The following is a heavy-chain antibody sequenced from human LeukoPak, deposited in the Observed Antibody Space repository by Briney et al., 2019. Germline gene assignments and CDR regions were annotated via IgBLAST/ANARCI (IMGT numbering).Heavy chain of an antibody. V-gene: IGHV4-59*08. CDR2: IYRSGST. J-gene: IGHJ4*02. Sequence: SETLSLTCSVSGGSINSDYWNWIRQPRGKGLEWIGYIYRSGSTNYNPSLKSRVTISVDTSKNQFSLKLSSVTAADTAVYYCARHPQVVTAQYYFDYWGQGTLVTVSS. CDR1: GGSINSDY. D-gene: IGHD2-21*02. CDR3: ARHPQVVTAQYYFDY.